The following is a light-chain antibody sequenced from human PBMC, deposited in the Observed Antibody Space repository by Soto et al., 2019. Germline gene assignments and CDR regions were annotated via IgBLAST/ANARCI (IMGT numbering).Light chain of an antibody. CDR2: GTS. V-gene: IGKV3-20*01. CDR3: QQYGSSPPYT. Sequence: EIVLTQSPGTLSLSPGERATLSCRASQSVSSSYLAWYQQKPGQAPSLLIYGTSSRATGIPDMFSGSGSGTDFTLTISRLEPEDFAVYYCQQYGSSPPYTFGQGTKLEIK. CDR1: QSVSSSY. J-gene: IGKJ2*01.